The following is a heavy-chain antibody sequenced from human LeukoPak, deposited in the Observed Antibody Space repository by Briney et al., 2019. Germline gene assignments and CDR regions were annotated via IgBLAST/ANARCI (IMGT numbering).Heavy chain of an antibody. CDR2: IIPIFGTA. CDR3: ARSVITFGGVIDDYFDY. Sequence: ASVKVSCKASGGTFSSYAISWVRQAPGQGLEWMGGIIPIFGTANYAQKFQGRVTITADESTSTAYMELSSLRSEDTAVYHCARSVITFGGVIDDYFDYWGQGTLVTVSS. CDR1: GGTFSSYA. V-gene: IGHV1-69*13. J-gene: IGHJ4*02. D-gene: IGHD3-16*02.